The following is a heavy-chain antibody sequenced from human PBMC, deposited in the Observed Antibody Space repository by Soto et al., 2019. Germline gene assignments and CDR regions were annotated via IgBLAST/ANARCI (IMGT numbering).Heavy chain of an antibody. CDR3: ASHVTFFFWSGYTLAYFDI. CDR2: IYYSGST. J-gene: IGHJ3*02. Sequence: SVTLSLTCTVSGGSISSSSYYWGWIRQPPGKGLEWIGSIYYSGSTYYNPSLKSRVTISVDTSKNQFSLKLSSVTAADTAVYYCASHVTFFFWSGYTLAYFDIWGPGTMVNV. CDR1: GGSISSSSYY. D-gene: IGHD3-3*01. V-gene: IGHV4-39*01.